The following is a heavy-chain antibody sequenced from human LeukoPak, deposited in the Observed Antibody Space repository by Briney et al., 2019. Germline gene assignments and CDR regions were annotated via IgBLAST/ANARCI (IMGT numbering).Heavy chain of an antibody. V-gene: IGHV3-30*18. Sequence: PGGSLRLSCAASGFTFSSYGMHWVRQAPGKGLEWVAVISYDGSYKYSADSVKGRFTISRDNSKNTLYLRMNSLRAEDTAVYYCAKEKTYSSSWFYYYYGMDVWGKGTTVTVSS. D-gene: IGHD6-13*01. J-gene: IGHJ6*04. CDR2: ISYDGSYK. CDR1: GFTFSSYG. CDR3: AKEKTYSSSWFYYYYGMDV.